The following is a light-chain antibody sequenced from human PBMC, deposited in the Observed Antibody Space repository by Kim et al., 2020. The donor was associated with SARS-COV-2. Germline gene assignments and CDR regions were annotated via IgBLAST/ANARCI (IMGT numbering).Light chain of an antibody. CDR1: QDIHDF. CDR3: QQYESLPLS. Sequence: DIQISQSPSSLHASIGDTVTITCQASQDIHDFLSWFQQKPGRAPKLLIYDASHLEPGVPSRFSGSGSGTHFIFNISSLQPEDTATYVCQQYESLPLSFGQGTRLEIK. CDR2: DAS. J-gene: IGKJ5*01. V-gene: IGKV1-33*01.